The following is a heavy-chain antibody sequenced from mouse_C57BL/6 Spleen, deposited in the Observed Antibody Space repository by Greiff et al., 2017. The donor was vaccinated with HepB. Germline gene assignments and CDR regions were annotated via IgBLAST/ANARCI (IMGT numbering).Heavy chain of an antibody. J-gene: IGHJ2*01. D-gene: IGHD1-1*01. CDR3: ARHDGIRFYYFDY. CDR1: GFTFSSYG. CDR2: ISSGGSYT. V-gene: IGHV5-6*01. Sequence: EVQRVESGGDLVKPGGSLKLSCAASGFTFSSYGMSWVRQTPDKRLEWVATISSGGSYTYYPDSVKGRFTISRDNAEDTLYRQMSSLKSEDTAMYYWARHDGIRFYYFDYWGQGTTLTVSS.